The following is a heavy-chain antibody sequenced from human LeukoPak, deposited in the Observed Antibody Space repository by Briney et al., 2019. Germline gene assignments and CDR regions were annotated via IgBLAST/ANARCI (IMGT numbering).Heavy chain of an antibody. J-gene: IGHJ4*02. D-gene: IGHD6-19*01. CDR3: ARDEGSGWYGYYFDY. Sequence: GGSLRLSCAASGFTFISYAMTWVRQAPGKGLEWVSTISGGGGSTYYADSVKGRFTISRDNAKNSLYLQMNSLRDEDTAVYYCARDEGSGWYGYYFDYWGQGTLVTVSS. V-gene: IGHV3-23*01. CDR1: GFTFISYA. CDR2: ISGGGGST.